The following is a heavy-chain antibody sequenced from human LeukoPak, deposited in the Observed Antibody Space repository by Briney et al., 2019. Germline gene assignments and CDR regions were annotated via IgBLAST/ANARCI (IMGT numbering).Heavy chain of an antibody. CDR2: INHSGST. Sequence: SETLSLTCAVYGGSLSGSYWSWIRQPPGKGLEWIGEINHSGSTNYNPSLKSRVTISVDTSKNQFSLKLSSVTAADTAVYYCARVGPYYYDSSGYSRGYWGQGTLVTVSS. CDR1: GGSLSGSY. V-gene: IGHV4-34*01. J-gene: IGHJ4*02. CDR3: ARVGPYYYDSSGYSRGY. D-gene: IGHD3-22*01.